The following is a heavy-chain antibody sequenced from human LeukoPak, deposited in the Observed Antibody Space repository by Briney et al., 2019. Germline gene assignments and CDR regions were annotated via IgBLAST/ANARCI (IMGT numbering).Heavy chain of an antibody. J-gene: IGHJ4*02. CDR1: GFTFSTYA. CDR2: ISGSGGST. D-gene: IGHD3-10*01. V-gene: IGHV3-23*01. Sequence: GGSLRLSCAASGFTFSTYAMSWVRQAPGKGLEWVSAISGSGGSTYYADSVKGRFTISRDNSKSTLYLQMNSLRAEDTAVFYCAKDYYGSGSPIDYWGQGTLVTVSS. CDR3: AKDYYGSGSPIDY.